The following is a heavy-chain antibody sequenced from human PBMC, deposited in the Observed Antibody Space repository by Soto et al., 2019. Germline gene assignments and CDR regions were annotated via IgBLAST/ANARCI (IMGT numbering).Heavy chain of an antibody. J-gene: IGHJ4*02. Sequence: GSLRLPWAGPGVTLRDHYIDWVRQAPGKGPGWVGSSRDKPQDSSTAYRASLNRRFTSQREESKDSAYQQLDSLKTGDTALCYCVRATYCSDSSGYTRCLDYWGQGTLVTVSS. CDR2: SRDKPQDSST. D-gene: IGHD3-22*01. CDR1: GVTLRDHY. CDR3: VRATYCSDSSGYTRCLDY. V-gene: IGHV3-72*01.